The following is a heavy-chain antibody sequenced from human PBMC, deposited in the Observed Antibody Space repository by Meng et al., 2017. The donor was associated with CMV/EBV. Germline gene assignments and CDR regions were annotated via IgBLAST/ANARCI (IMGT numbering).Heavy chain of an antibody. J-gene: IGHJ6*02. Sequence: GESLKISCAASGFTFSSYAMHWVRQAPGKGLEYVSAISSNGGSTYYADSVKGRFTISRDNSKNTLYFQMGSLRAEDMAVYYCARGPGGFGAYYGMDVWGQGTTVTVSS. D-gene: IGHD3-16*01. V-gene: IGHV3-64*02. CDR3: ARGPGGFGAYYGMDV. CDR1: GFTFSSYA. CDR2: ISSNGGST.